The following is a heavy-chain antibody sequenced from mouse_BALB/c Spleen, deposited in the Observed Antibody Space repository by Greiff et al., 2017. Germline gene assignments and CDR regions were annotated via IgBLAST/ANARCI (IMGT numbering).Heavy chain of an antibody. CDR2: INPYNDGT. D-gene: IGHD1-1*01. J-gene: IGHJ1*01. CDR3: ARSYYGSSPYFDV. CDR1: GYTFTSYV. Sequence: EVQLQESGPELVKPGASVKMSCKASGYTFTSYVMHWVKQKPGQGLEWIGYINPYNDGTKYNEKFKGKATLTSDKSSSTAYMELSSLTSEDSAVYYCARSYYGSSPYFDVWGAGTTVTVSS. V-gene: IGHV1-14*01.